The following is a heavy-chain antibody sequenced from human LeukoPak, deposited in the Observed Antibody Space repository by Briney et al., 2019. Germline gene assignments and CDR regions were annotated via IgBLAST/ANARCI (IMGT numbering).Heavy chain of an antibody. CDR1: GGSFSGYY. CDR3: ARRAMVRGFDAFDI. D-gene: IGHD3-10*01. Sequence: SETLSLTCAVYGGSFSGYYWSWIRQPPGKGLEWIGEINHSGSTNYNPSLKSRVTISVDTSKNQFSLKLSSVTAADTAVYYCARRAMVRGFDAFDIWGQGTMVTVSS. CDR2: INHSGST. J-gene: IGHJ3*02. V-gene: IGHV4-34*01.